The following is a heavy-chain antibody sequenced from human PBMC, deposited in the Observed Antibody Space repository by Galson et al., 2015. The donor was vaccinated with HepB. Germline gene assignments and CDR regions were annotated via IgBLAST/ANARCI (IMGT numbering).Heavy chain of an antibody. CDR3: ASHMMAGTIHDAFDI. Sequence: QSGAEVTKPGESLKISCKASGSSISSYWIGWVRQMPGKGLEWMGITHPGDSDTRYSPSYQGQVTISADKFSSTAYLQWSSLKASDTAVYYCASHMMAGTIHDAFDIGGQGTLVSV. D-gene: IGHD1-1*01. V-gene: IGHV5-51*03. CDR2: THPGDSDT. CDR1: GSSISSYW. J-gene: IGHJ3*02.